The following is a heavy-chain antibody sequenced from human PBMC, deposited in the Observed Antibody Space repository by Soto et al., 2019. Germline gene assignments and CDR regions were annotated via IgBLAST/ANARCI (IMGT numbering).Heavy chain of an antibody. CDR3: ARDLGPNSGPDDDY. J-gene: IGHJ4*02. CDR1: GGTFSSYA. V-gene: IGHV1-69*01. D-gene: IGHD1-26*01. Sequence: QVQLVQSGAEVKKPGSSVKVSCKASGGTFSSYAISWVRQAPGHGLEWMGGLIPIFGTTNYAQKFQGRVTIAAAESTSTAYMELSSLRSEDTAVYYCARDLGPNSGPDDDYWGQGTLVTVSS. CDR2: LIPIFGTT.